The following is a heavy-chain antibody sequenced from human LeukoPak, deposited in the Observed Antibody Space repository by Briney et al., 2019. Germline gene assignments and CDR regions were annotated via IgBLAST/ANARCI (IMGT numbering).Heavy chain of an antibody. CDR3: AKDRVMETTVTTWWFAP. CDR2: IRYDGSNK. J-gene: IGHJ5*02. Sequence: PGGSLRLSCAASGFTFSSYGMHWVRQAPGKGLEWVAFIRYDGSNKYYADSVKGRFTISRDNSKNTLYLKINSLRAEDTAVYYCAKDRVMETTVTTWWFAPWGQGTLVTVSS. V-gene: IGHV3-30*02. D-gene: IGHD4-17*01. CDR1: GFTFSSYG.